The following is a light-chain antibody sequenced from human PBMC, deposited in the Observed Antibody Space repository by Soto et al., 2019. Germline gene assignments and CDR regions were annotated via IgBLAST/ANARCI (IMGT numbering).Light chain of an antibody. CDR2: AAS. J-gene: IGKJ4*01. V-gene: IGKV1-8*01. Sequence: AIRMTQSPSSLSASTGDRVTITFRASQGISSYLGWYQQKPGKAPKLLIYAASTLQSGVPSRFSGSGSGTDFTLTISSLQPEDFATYYCQQLNNYPSTFGGGTKVDIK. CDR3: QQLNNYPST. CDR1: QGISSY.